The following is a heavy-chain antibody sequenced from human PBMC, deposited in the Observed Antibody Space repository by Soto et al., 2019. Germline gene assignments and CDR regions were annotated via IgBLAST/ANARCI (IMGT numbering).Heavy chain of an antibody. D-gene: IGHD2-15*01. Sequence: PGGSLRLSCAASGFTFSSYAMSWVRQAPGKGLEWVSAISGSGGSTYYADSVKGRFTISRDNSKNTLYLQINSLRAEDTAVYYCAKDKADYDYYYGMDVWGQGTTVTVSS. J-gene: IGHJ6*02. CDR3: AKDKADYDYYYGMDV. CDR2: ISGSGGST. CDR1: GFTFSSYA. V-gene: IGHV3-23*01.